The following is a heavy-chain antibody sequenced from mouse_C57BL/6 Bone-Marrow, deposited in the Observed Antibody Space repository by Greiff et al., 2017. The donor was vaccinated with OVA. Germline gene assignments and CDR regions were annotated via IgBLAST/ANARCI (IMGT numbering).Heavy chain of an antibody. Sequence: VQLQQPGAELVMPGASVKLSCKASGYTFTSYWIGEIDPSDSYTNYNQKFKGKSTLTVDTSSSTAYMQLSSLTSDDSAVYYCARAGDYGGYFDVWGTGTTVTVSS. CDR1: GYTFTSYW. V-gene: IGHV1-69*01. J-gene: IGHJ1*03. CDR2: IDPSDSYT. D-gene: IGHD1-1*01. CDR3: ARAGDYGGYFDV.